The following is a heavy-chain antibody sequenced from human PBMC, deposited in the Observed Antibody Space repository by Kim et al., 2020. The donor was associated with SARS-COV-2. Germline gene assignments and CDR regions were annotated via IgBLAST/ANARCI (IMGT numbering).Heavy chain of an antibody. Sequence: SETLSLTCTVSGGSISSSSYYWGWIRQPPGKGLEWIGSIYYSGSTYYNPSLKSRVTISVDTSKNQFSLKLSSVTAADTAVYYCARHDILTGYPGAAYFDYWGQGTLVTVSS. J-gene: IGHJ4*02. V-gene: IGHV4-39*01. CDR2: IYYSGST. D-gene: IGHD3-9*01. CDR1: GGSISSSSYY. CDR3: ARHDILTGYPGAAYFDY.